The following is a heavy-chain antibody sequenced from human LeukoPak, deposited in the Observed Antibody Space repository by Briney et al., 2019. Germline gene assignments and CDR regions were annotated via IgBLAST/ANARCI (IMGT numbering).Heavy chain of an antibody. Sequence: GEFLRLSCVASGFSFSDYAMHWVRQAPGKGLKWVSVIYSGGSTYYADSVKGRFTISRDNSKNTLYLQMNSLRAEDTAVYYCASMGYSSPREFDYWGQGTLVTVSS. CDR3: ASMGYSSPREFDY. D-gene: IGHD6-13*01. V-gene: IGHV3-66*02. CDR2: IYSGGST. J-gene: IGHJ4*02. CDR1: GFSFSDYA.